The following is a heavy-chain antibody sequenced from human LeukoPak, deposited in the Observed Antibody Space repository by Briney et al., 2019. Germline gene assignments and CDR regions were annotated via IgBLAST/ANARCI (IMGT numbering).Heavy chain of an antibody. CDR3: ARDRGGYFDL. J-gene: IGHJ2*01. V-gene: IGHV4-59*01. D-gene: IGHD4-17*01. CDR1: GGSISSYY. Sequence: SETLSLTCTVSGGSISSYYWNWIRQPPGKGLEWIGYIYYSGSTNYNPSLKSRVTISVDTSKNQFSLKLSSVTAADTAVFYCARDRGGYFDLWGRGTLVTVSS. CDR2: IYYSGST.